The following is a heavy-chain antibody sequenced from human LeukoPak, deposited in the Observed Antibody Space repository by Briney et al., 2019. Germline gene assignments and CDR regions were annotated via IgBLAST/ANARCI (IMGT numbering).Heavy chain of an antibody. CDR2: ISGSGGST. CDR3: AKAEDYDILTGSADY. V-gene: IGHV3-23*01. Sequence: HLGGSLRLSCAASGFTFSSYAMSWVRQAPAKGLEWVSAISGSGGSTYYADSVKGRFTISRDNSKNTLYLQMNSLRAEDTAVYYCAKAEDYDILTGSADYWGQGTLVTVSS. J-gene: IGHJ4*02. CDR1: GFTFSSYA. D-gene: IGHD3-9*01.